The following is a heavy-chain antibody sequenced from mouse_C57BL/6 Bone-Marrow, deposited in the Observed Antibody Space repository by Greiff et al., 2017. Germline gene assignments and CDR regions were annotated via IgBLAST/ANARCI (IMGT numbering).Heavy chain of an antibody. CDR3: AKHDYVGGFAY. CDR2: IWGDGST. V-gene: IGHV2-3*01. CDR1: GFSLTSYG. J-gene: IGHJ3*01. Sequence: VQGVESGPGLVAPSQSLSITCTVSGFSLTSYGVSWVRQPPGKGLEWLGVIWGDGSTNYQSALISRLSISKDNSKSQVFLKLNRLNTDDTATDYGAKHDYVGGFAYWGQGTLVTVSA. D-gene: IGHD2-4*01.